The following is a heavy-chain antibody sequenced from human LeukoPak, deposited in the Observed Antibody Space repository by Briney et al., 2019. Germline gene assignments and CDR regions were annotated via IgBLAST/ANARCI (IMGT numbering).Heavy chain of an antibody. D-gene: IGHD3-16*01. Sequence: GGSLRLSCAASGGTFSTYGMNWVRRAPGKGLEWVSSLSDTGGNTYYADSVKGRFTISRDNSKNTLYLQMNSLRAEDTAIYYCAREPGRVMITFGALDAFDIWGQGTMVTVSS. V-gene: IGHV3-23*01. CDR1: GGTFSTYG. CDR2: LSDTGGNT. CDR3: AREPGRVMITFGALDAFDI. J-gene: IGHJ3*02.